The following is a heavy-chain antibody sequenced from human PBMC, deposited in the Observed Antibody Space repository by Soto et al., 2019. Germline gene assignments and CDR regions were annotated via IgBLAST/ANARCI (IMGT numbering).Heavy chain of an antibody. CDR2: INAGNGNT. D-gene: IGHD6-19*01. J-gene: IGHJ4*02. Sequence: ASVKVSCKASGYTFTSYAMHWVRQAPGQRLEWMGWINAGNGNTKYSQKFQGRVTITRDTSASTAYMELSSLRSEDTAVYYCGRVGIAVAGKGGFDYWGQGTLVTVSS. CDR1: GYTFTSYA. CDR3: GRVGIAVAGKGGFDY. V-gene: IGHV1-3*01.